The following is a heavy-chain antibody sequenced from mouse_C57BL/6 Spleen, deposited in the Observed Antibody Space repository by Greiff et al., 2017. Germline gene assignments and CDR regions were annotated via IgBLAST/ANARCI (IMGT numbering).Heavy chain of an antibody. Sequence: EVQLQQSGPELVKPGASVKIPCKASGYTFTDYNMDWVKQSHGKSLEWIGEINPNNGGTIYNQKFKGKATLTVDKSSSTAYMELRSLTSEDTAVYYCARKFYAMGYWGQGTSVTVSS. CDR1: GYTFTDYN. J-gene: IGHJ4*01. CDR3: ARKFYAMGY. CDR2: INPNNGGT. V-gene: IGHV1-18*01.